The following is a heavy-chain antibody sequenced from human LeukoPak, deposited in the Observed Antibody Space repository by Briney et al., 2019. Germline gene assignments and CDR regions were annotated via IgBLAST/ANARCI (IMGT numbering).Heavy chain of an antibody. CDR2: INHDGGGK. V-gene: IGHV3-7*03. Sequence: RGSLKLSCAASGFTFSSYCMSWVRQAPGKGLEWMGNINHDGGGKNYVDTVKGRFTISRDNANNSLYLELNSLRSEDTAVYYCATDPSNYGVEYYYMDVWGKGTTVTVSS. J-gene: IGHJ6*03. CDR3: ATDPSNYGVEYYYMDV. D-gene: IGHD3-16*01. CDR1: GFTFSSYC.